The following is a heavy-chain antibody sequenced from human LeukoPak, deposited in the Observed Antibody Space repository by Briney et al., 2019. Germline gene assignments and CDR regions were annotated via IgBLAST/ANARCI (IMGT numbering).Heavy chain of an antibody. CDR2: IKSKTDGGTT. J-gene: IGHJ4*02. CDR1: GFTFSNDW. V-gene: IGHV3-15*01. Sequence: GGSLTLSCAAAGFTFSNDWMSWLRQAPGKGLEWVGRIKSKTDGGTTDYAAHVKGRFTISRDDSKNTLYLQMNSLNTEDTAVYYCTTDLQGEYVAYFYYWGQGNLVTVSS. CDR3: TTDLQGEYVAYFYY. D-gene: IGHD3-16*01.